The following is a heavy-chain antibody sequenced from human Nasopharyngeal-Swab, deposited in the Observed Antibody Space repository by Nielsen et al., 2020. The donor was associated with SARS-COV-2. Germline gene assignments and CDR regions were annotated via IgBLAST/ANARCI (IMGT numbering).Heavy chain of an antibody. CDR2: IYPGDSDT. CDR3: ARRADDIALDY. V-gene: IGHV5-51*01. D-gene: IGHD3-22*01. J-gene: IGHJ4*02. CDR1: GYSFTSYW. Sequence: KVSCKGSGYSFTSYWIGWVRQMPGKGLEWMGIIYPGDSDTRYSPSFQGHVTISADKSISTAYLQWSSLKASDTAMYYCARRADDIALDYWGQGTLVTVSS.